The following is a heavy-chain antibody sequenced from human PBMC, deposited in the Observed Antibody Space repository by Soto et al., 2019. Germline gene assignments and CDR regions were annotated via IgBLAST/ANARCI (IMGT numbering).Heavy chain of an antibody. CDR3: ARDLGSGWEEDYFDY. CDR2: IKQDGSEK. Sequence: EVQLVESGGGLVQPGGSLRLSCAASGFTFSSYWMSWVRQAPGKGLEWVANIKQDGSEKYYVDSVKGRFTISRDNAKNSLYLQMNSLRAEDTAVYYCARDLGSGWEEDYFDYWGQGTLVTVSS. D-gene: IGHD6-19*01. V-gene: IGHV3-7*04. CDR1: GFTFSSYW. J-gene: IGHJ4*02.